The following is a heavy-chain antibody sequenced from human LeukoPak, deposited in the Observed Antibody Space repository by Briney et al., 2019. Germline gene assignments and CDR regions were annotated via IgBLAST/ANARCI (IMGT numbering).Heavy chain of an antibody. CDR1: GFTVSDNY. J-gene: IGHJ1*01. Sequence: GGSLRLSCAASGFTVSDNYMSWVRQAPGKGLEWVSRIYSAGSTYYADSVTGRFTISRDNSKNTLYLQMNSLGAEDTAVYYCAKETGSQGYFQDWGQGTLVTVSS. V-gene: IGHV3-53*01. D-gene: IGHD3-10*01. CDR2: IYSAGST. CDR3: AKETGSQGYFQD.